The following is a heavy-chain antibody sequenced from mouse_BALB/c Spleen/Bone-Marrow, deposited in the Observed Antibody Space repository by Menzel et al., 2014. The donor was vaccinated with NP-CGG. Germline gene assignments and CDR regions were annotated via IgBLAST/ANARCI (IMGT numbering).Heavy chain of an antibody. V-gene: IGHV1-37*01. CDR3: GREIYYGNPDY. CDR1: GYSFTGYF. CDR2: INPYNGDT. D-gene: IGHD2-1*01. Sequence: DVKLQESGPELVKPGASVKISCKASGYSFTGYFMNWVKQSRGKSLEWIGRINPYNGDTFYNQKFKGKATLTVDKSSSTAHMELLSLTSEDSVVYYCGREIYYGNPDYWGQGTTLTVSS. J-gene: IGHJ2*01.